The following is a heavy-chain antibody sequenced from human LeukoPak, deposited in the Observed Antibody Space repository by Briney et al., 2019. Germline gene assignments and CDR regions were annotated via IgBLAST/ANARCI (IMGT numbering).Heavy chain of an antibody. CDR1: GYSISSDYY. CDR3: ARLNGGSYWIDY. D-gene: IGHD3-10*01. Sequence: PSETLSLTCNVSGYSISSDYYWGWIRQPPGKGLEWIGSIYYSGSTNYNPSLKSRVTMSVDTSKNQFSLKLSSVTAADTALYYCARLNGGSYWIDYWGQGTLVTVSS. J-gene: IGHJ4*02. V-gene: IGHV4-38-2*02. CDR2: IYYSGST.